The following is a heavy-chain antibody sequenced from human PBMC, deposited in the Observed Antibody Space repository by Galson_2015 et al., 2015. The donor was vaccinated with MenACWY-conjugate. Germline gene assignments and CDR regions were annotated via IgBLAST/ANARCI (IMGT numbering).Heavy chain of an antibody. CDR1: RFTFSTYG. CDR2: ISYSWINQ. D-gene: IGHD3-10*01. Sequence: SLRLSCAASRFTFSTYGMHWVRQAPGMGLEWVATISYSWINQYYADSVKGRFTISRDNSNNTMHLQMSSLRAEDTAIYFCARAADGAMVLPVDVFDLWGQGTMVTVSA. V-gene: IGHV3-30*03. J-gene: IGHJ3*01. CDR3: ARAADGAMVLPVDVFDL.